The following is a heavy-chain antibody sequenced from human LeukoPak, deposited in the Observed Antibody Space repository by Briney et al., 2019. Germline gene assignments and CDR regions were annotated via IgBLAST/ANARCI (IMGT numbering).Heavy chain of an antibody. Sequence: SVKVSCKASGGTFSSYTISWVRQAPGQGLEWMGRIIPILGIANYAQKFQGRVTITADKSTSTAYMELSSLRSEDTAVYYCARGSYCYDSSGYPALYYFDYWGQGTLVTVSS. CDR2: IIPILGIA. D-gene: IGHD3-22*01. CDR3: ARGSYCYDSSGYPALYYFDY. V-gene: IGHV1-69*02. CDR1: GGTFSSYT. J-gene: IGHJ4*02.